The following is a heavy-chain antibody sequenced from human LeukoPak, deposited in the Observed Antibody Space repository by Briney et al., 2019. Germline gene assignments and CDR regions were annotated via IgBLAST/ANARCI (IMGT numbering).Heavy chain of an antibody. V-gene: IGHV3-23*01. J-gene: IGHJ6*03. CDR2: ISGSGGST. CDR3: ARGGYDFWSGYYYLGANYYYYMDV. Sequence: GGSLRLSCAASGFTFSSYAMSWVRQAPGKGLEWVSAISGSGGSTYYADSVKGRFTISGDNSKNTLYLQMNSLRAEDTAVYYCARGGYDFWSGYYYLGANYYYYMDVWGKGTTVTVSS. D-gene: IGHD3-3*01. CDR1: GFTFSSYA.